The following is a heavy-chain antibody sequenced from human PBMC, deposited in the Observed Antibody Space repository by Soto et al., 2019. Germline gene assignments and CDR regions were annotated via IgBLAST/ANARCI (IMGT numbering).Heavy chain of an antibody. CDR1: GYTFTSYG. J-gene: IGHJ6*02. V-gene: IGHV1-18*01. D-gene: IGHD6-6*01. CDR2: ISAYNGNT. Sequence: GASVKVSCKASGYTFTSYGISWVRQAPGQGLEWMGWISAYNGNTNYAQKLQGRVTMTTDTSTSTAYMELRSLRSDDTAVYYCARDQGSSSVYYYYYGMDVWGQGTTVTVSS. CDR3: ARDQGSSSVYYYYYGMDV.